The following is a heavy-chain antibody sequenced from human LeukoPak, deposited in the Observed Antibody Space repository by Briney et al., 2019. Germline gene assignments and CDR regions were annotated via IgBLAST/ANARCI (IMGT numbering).Heavy chain of an antibody. CDR3: ARDRYSSKWYYFDY. J-gene: IGHJ4*02. CDR1: GFTFDDYG. D-gene: IGHD6-13*01. Sequence: GGSLRLSCAASGFTFDDYGMSWVRQVPGKGLEWVSGINWNGGSTGYADSVKGRFTISRDNAKNSLSLQMNSLRAEDTALYYCARDRYSSKWYYFDYWGQGILVTVSS. V-gene: IGHV3-20*04. CDR2: INWNGGST.